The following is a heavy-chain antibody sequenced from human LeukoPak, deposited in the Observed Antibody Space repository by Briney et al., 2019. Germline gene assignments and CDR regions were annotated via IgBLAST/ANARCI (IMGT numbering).Heavy chain of an antibody. CDR2: IYYSGST. J-gene: IGHJ4*02. CDR1: GGSISSYY. D-gene: IGHD5-24*01. CDR3: ARGGATLRWLQLPYYFDY. V-gene: IGHV4-59*08. Sequence: SQTLSLTCTVSGGSISSYYWSWIRQPPGKGLEWIGYIYYSGSTNYNPSLKSRVTISVDTSKNQFSLKLSSVTAADTAVYYCARGGATLRWLQLPYYFDYWGQGTLVTVSS.